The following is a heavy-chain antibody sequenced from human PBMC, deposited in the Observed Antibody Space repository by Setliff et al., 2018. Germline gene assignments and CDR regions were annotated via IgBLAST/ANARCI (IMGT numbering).Heavy chain of an antibody. Sequence: SETLSLTCAVSDFSISSGYYWGWIRQPPGKGLEWIGSIYHSGSTYYNPSLKSRVTISVDTSNNQFSLKLSPVTAADTAVYYCASERESASRQTYFDSWGQGTLVTVSS. J-gene: IGHJ4*02. CDR3: ASERESASRQTYFDS. CDR2: IYHSGST. D-gene: IGHD2-15*01. V-gene: IGHV4-38-2*01. CDR1: DFSISSGYY.